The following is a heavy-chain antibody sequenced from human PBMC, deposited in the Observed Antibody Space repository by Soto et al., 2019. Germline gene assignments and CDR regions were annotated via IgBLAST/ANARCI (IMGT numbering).Heavy chain of an antibody. D-gene: IGHD6-6*01. CDR2: ISSSSSYI. Sequence: GGSLRLSCAASGFTFSSYSMNWVRQAPGKGLEWVSSISSSSSYIYYADSVKGRFTISRDNAKNSLYLQMNSLRAEDTAVYYCARDRVRDGVPYLDDWGKGTPVTVSS. J-gene: IGHJ4*01. CDR1: GFTFSSYS. V-gene: IGHV3-21*01. CDR3: ARDRVRDGVPYLDD.